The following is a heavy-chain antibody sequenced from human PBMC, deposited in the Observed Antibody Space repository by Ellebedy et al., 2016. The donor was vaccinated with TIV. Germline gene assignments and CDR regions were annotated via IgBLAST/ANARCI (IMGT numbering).Heavy chain of an antibody. D-gene: IGHD4-17*01. V-gene: IGHV4-34*01. CDR3: ARGGSTVTTWAY. CDR1: GGSFSGYY. J-gene: IGHJ4*02. CDR2: IHPSGTT. Sequence: MPSETLSLTCAVYGGSFSGYYLTWIRQPPGKGLEWIGEIHPSGTTNYNPSLKSRVTISVGKSKNQFSLKLSSVTAADTAVYYCARGGSTVTTWAYWGQGTLVTVSS.